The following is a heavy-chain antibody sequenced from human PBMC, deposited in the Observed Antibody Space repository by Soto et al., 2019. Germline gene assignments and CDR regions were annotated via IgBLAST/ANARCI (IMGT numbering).Heavy chain of an antibody. Sequence: SQTLSLTCAISGDSVSSKSAWNWIRQSPSRGLEWLGRTYYRSEWYIYYAVSVKSRITINPDTSKNQVSLQLNSVTPEDTAVYYGAREGTTDGMDVWGQGTTVTVSS. V-gene: IGHV6-1*01. CDR3: AREGTTDGMDV. CDR1: GDSVSSKSA. J-gene: IGHJ6*02. D-gene: IGHD1-7*01. CDR2: TYYRSEWYI.